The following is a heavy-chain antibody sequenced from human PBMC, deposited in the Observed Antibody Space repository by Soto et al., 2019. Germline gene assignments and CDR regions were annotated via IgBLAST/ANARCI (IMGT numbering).Heavy chain of an antibody. CDR1: GFTLSSSI. J-gene: IGHJ4*01. Sequence: GGSLRLPCAASGFTLSSSIMSWVRQAPGKGLEWVSTFSGSSGNTYYADSVKGRFTISRDNSKNTLYLQMSSLRAEDTAVYYCAKRGHYFFGYWGPGTLVTV. D-gene: IGHD3-3*01. CDR3: AKRGHYFFGY. V-gene: IGHV3-23*01. CDR2: FSGSSGNT.